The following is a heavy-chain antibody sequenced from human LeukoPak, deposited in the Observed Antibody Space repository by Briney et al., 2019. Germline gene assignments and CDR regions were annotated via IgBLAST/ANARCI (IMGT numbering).Heavy chain of an antibody. D-gene: IGHD1-1*01. Sequence: GGSLRLSCAASGFTFSSYGMSWVRQAPGKGLEWVSAISYSGGSTYNADSVKGRFTISRDNSKNTLYLQMNSLRAEDTAVYYCASVGGMTTGRWFDPWGQGILVIVSS. V-gene: IGHV3-23*01. CDR3: ASVGGMTTGRWFDP. CDR1: GFTFSSYG. J-gene: IGHJ5*02. CDR2: ISYSGGST.